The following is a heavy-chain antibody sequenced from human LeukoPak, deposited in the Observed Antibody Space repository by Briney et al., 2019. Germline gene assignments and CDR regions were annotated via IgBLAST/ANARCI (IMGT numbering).Heavy chain of an antibody. CDR3: ARGGTGLKQWLVRQYFDY. V-gene: IGHV4-34*01. CDR2: INHSGGT. Sequence: PSETLSLTCAVYGGSFSGYYWSWIRQPPGKGLEWIGEINHSGGTNYNPSLKSRVTISVDTSKNQFSLKLGSVTAADTAVYYCARGGTGLKQWLVRQYFDYWGQGTLVTVSS. D-gene: IGHD6-19*01. J-gene: IGHJ4*02. CDR1: GGSFSGYY.